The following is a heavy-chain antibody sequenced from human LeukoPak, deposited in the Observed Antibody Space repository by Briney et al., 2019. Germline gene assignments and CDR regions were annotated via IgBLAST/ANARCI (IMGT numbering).Heavy chain of an antibody. CDR2: INPNSGGT. CDR3: ARDKRYCSSTSCYTVVDY. D-gene: IGHD2-2*02. V-gene: IGHV1-2*02. CDR1: GYTFTGYY. Sequence: ASVKVSCKASGYTFTGYYMHWVRQAPGQGLEWMGWINPNSGGTNYAQKCQGRVTMTRDTSISTAYMELSRLRSDDTAVYYCARDKRYCSSTSCYTVVDYWGQGTLVTVSS. J-gene: IGHJ4*02.